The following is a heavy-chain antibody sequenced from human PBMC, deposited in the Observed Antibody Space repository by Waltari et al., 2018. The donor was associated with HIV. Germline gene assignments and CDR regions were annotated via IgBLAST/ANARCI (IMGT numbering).Heavy chain of an antibody. Sequence: QVQLQESGPGLVKPSETLSLTCTVSGYSISSGYYWGWIRQPPGKGLEWIGSIYHSGRTYYNPSLRSRVTISVDTSKNQFSRKLSSVTAADTAVYYCARGQPEYYYDSSGYFDDYWGQGTLVTVSS. V-gene: IGHV4-38-2*02. D-gene: IGHD3-22*01. CDR3: ARGQPEYYYDSSGYFDDY. CDR1: GYSISSGYY. CDR2: IYHSGRT. J-gene: IGHJ4*02.